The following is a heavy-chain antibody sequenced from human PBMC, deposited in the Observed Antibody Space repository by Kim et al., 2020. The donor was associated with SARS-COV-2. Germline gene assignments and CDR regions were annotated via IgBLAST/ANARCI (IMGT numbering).Heavy chain of an antibody. Sequence: SETLSLTCTVSGGSISSYYWSWIRQPPGKGLEWIGYIYYSGSTNYNPSLKSLVTITVDTSKNQLSLKLSSVTAADTAVYYCARGVVSAALNWFDPWGQGTLVTVSS. CDR2: IYYSGST. CDR1: GGSISSYY. CDR3: ARGVVSAALNWFDP. D-gene: IGHD2-2*01. J-gene: IGHJ5*02. V-gene: IGHV4-59*08.